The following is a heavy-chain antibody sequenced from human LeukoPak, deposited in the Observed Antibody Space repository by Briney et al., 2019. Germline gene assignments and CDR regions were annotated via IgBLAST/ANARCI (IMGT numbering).Heavy chain of an antibody. J-gene: IGHJ6*03. Sequence: SETLSLTCAVYGGSFSGYYWSWVRQPPGKGLEWIGEINLSGRTNYNPSLKRRVTISVDTSKNQFSLRLSSVTAADTAVYYCARGLSSSGTRYYYMDVWGKGTTVTVTS. CDR1: GGSFSGYY. V-gene: IGHV4-34*01. CDR3: ARGLSSSGTRYYYMDV. CDR2: INLSGRT. D-gene: IGHD6-13*01.